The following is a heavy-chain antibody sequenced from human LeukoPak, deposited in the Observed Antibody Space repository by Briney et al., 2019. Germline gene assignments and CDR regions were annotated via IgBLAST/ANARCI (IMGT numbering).Heavy chain of an antibody. V-gene: IGHV4-4*02. CDR2: IYHSGRT. CDR1: GGSISSSKW. J-gene: IGHJ4*02. Sequence: SETLSLTCAVSGGSISSSKWWSWVRQPPGKGLEWIGEIYHSGRTNYNPSLKSRVTISVDKSKNQFSLKLSSVTAADTAVYYCATGRGNENLGYWGQGTLVTVSS. CDR3: ATGRGNENLGY. D-gene: IGHD3-16*01.